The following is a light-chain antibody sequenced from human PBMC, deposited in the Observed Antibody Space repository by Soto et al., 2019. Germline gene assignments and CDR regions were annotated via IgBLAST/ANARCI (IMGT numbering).Light chain of an antibody. V-gene: IGKV1-9*01. CDR3: QQLNSYPL. CDR1: QGISSY. Sequence: DIQWTESPSFLSAAVGDRVTITCRASQGISSYLAWYQQKPGKAPKLLIYAASTLQSGVPSRFSGSGSGTEFTLTISSLQPEDLATYYCQQLNSYPLFGPGTKVDIK. CDR2: AAS. J-gene: IGKJ3*01.